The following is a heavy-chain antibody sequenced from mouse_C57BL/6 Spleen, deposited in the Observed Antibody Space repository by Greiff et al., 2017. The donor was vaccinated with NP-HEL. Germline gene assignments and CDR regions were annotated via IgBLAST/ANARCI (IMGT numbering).Heavy chain of an antibody. V-gene: IGHV5-12*01. Sequence: EVQLVESGGGLVQPGGSLKLSCAASGFTFSDYYMYWVRQTPEKRLEWVAYISNGGGSTYYPDTVKGRFTISRDNAKNTLYLQMSRLKSEDTAMYYCARGGSGYFYAMDYWGQGTSVTVSS. CDR2: ISNGGGST. CDR1: GFTFSDYY. CDR3: ARGGSGYFYAMDY. J-gene: IGHJ4*01. D-gene: IGHD3-2*02.